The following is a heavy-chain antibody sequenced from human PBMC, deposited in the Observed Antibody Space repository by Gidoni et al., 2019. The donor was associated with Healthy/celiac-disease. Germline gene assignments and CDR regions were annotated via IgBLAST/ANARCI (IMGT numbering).Heavy chain of an antibody. CDR2: ISYDGSNK. CDR3: AKGGPLGWEPLDY. J-gene: IGHJ4*02. V-gene: IGHV3-30*18. D-gene: IGHD1-26*01. Sequence: QVQLVESGGGVVQPGRSLRLSCAASGFTFSSYGMHWVRQAPGKGLEWVAVISYDGSNKYYADSVKGRFTISRDNSKNTLYLQMNSLRAEDTAVYYCAKGGPLGWEPLDYWGQGTLVTVSS. CDR1: GFTFSSYG.